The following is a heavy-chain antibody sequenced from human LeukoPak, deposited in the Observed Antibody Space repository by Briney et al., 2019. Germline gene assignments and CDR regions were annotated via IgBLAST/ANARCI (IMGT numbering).Heavy chain of an antibody. V-gene: IGHV3-23*01. CDR2: ISSSGGDT. J-gene: IGHJ4*02. D-gene: IGHD1-7*01. CDR3: TKGGNYAPLDY. CDR1: GLTFSNSA. Sequence: GGSLRLSCAASGLTFSNSAMTWVRQAPGKGLEWVSAISSSGGDTIYTDSVKDRFTIPRDNSKNTLYLQMTSLRAEDTAVYYCTKGGNYAPLDYWGQGALVTVSS.